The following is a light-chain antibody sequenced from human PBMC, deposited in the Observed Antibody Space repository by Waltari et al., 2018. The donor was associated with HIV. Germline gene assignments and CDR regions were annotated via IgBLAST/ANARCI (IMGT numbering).Light chain of an antibody. CDR2: EVS. V-gene: IGLV2-23*02. CDR1: SSEVGSYNL. Sequence: QSALTQPASVSGSPGQSITISCTGTSSEVGSYNLVSWYQQHPGKAPKLLIYEVSKRPSGVSNRFSGSKSGNTASLTISGLQAEDEADYYCCSYAGSSTSLYVFGTGTKVTVL. CDR3: CSYAGSSTSLYV. J-gene: IGLJ1*01.